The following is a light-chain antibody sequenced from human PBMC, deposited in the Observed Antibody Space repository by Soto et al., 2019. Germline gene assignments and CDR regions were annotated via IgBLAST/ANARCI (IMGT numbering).Light chain of an antibody. CDR3: QQYNSYPYT. CDR2: DAS. Sequence: DIQMTQSPSTLSASVGDRVTITCRASQSISRWLAWHQQKPGKAPKLLIYDASSLESGVPSRFSGSGSWTEFTLTISSLQPDDFATYYCQQYNSYPYTFGQGTKLEIK. V-gene: IGKV1-5*01. CDR1: QSISRW. J-gene: IGKJ2*01.